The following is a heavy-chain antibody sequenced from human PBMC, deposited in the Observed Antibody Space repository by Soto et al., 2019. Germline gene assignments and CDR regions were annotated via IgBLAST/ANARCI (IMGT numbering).Heavy chain of an antibody. Sequence: QVQLVQSGAEVKKPGASVKVSCKASGYTFTSYYMHWVRQAPGQGLEWMGIINPSGGSTSYAQKFQGRVTMTRDTSKSTVYMEVSRRRSEDTAVYYCASGVAAAGTFEWFDPWGQGTLVSVSS. CDR1: GYTFTSYY. CDR3: ASGVAAAGTFEWFDP. V-gene: IGHV1-46*01. CDR2: INPSGGST. D-gene: IGHD6-13*01. J-gene: IGHJ5*02.